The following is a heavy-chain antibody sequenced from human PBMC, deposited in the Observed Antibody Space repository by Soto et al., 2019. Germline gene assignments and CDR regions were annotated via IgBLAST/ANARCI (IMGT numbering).Heavy chain of an antibody. CDR2: IIPILGIA. CDR3: ARDPSVAGGSY. V-gene: IGHV1-69*02. Sequence: QVQLVQSGAEVKKPGSSVKVSCKASGGTFSSYTISWVRQAPGQGLEWMGRIIPILGIANYAQKFQGRVTITADKATSTAYMELSSLRSEDTAVYYCARDPSVAGGSYWGQGTLVTVSS. D-gene: IGHD6-19*01. CDR1: GGTFSSYT. J-gene: IGHJ4*02.